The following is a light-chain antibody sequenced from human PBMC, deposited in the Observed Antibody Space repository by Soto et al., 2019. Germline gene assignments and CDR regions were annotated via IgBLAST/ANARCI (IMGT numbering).Light chain of an antibody. CDR1: QSVNSD. V-gene: IGKV3-15*01. CDR2: SAS. Sequence: ETVMTQSPATLSASPGESATLSCRASQSVNSDLAWYQQIPGQAPRLLIYSASTGATGGPARFSGSGSGTEFTLTISSLQSEDFALDYCQQYNNWPLTFGGGTKVEI. CDR3: QQYNNWPLT. J-gene: IGKJ4*02.